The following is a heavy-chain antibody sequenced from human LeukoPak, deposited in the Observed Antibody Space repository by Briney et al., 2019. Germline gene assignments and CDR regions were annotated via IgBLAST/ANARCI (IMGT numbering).Heavy chain of an antibody. V-gene: IGHV3-48*04. D-gene: IGHD5-12*01. J-gene: IGHJ4*02. CDR3: ARWVVATMFDY. CDR2: IDSSTRTI. Sequence: PGGSLRLSCAASGFIFSSYSMNWVRQAPGKGLEWISFIDSSTRTIFYADSVKGRFTISRDNAKNSLFLQMNSLRAEDTAVYYCARWVVATMFDYWGQGTLVTVSS. CDR1: GFIFSSYS.